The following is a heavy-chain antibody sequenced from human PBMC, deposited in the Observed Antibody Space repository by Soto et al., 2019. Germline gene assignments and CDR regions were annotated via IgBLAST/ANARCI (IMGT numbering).Heavy chain of an antibody. CDR2: ISHSGTTK. CDR3: AKDWGSSGWFNWFNP. CDR1: GFTVATTG. J-gene: IGHJ5*02. Sequence: QVQLVESGGGVVQPGESLQVACAASGFTVATTGMHWVRQAPGKGLEWVAMISHSGTTKVYIDSVQGRFTIPRDNAKNDLYLQMSSPRPEDTAIYYCAKDWGSSGWFNWFNPWGQGVLVTVSS. D-gene: IGHD6-19*01. V-gene: IGHV3-30*18.